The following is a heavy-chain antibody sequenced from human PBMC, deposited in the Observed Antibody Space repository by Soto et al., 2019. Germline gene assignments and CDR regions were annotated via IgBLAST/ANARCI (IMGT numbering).Heavy chain of an antibody. CDR2: ISGGGGST. D-gene: IGHD3-10*01. J-gene: IGHJ5*02. CDR1: GFTFSSYA. Sequence: GGSLRLSCAASGFTFSSYAMSWVRQAPGKGLEWVSAISGGGGSTYYADSVKGRFTISRDNSKNTLYLQMNSLRAEDTAVYYCAKDHGSGSQGWFDHWGQGTLVTVSS. V-gene: IGHV3-23*01. CDR3: AKDHGSGSQGWFDH.